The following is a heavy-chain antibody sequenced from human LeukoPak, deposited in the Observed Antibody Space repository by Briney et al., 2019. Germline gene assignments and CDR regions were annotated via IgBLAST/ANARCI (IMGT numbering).Heavy chain of an antibody. Sequence: GGSLRLSCAASGFTFSSYWMHWVRQAPRKGLMWVSRIKSDGSSTSYADSVKGRFTISRDNAKNTLYLKMDSLRAEDTAVYYCARDPGGGGAKGHNWFDPWGQGTLVTVSS. D-gene: IGHD2-21*01. CDR3: ARDPGGGGAKGHNWFDP. CDR1: GFTFSSYW. V-gene: IGHV3-74*01. CDR2: IKSDGSST. J-gene: IGHJ5*02.